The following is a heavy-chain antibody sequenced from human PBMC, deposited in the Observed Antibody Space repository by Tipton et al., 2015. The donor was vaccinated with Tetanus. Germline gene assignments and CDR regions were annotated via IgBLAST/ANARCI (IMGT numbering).Heavy chain of an antibody. CDR1: GFTFSTYS. CDR3: ARDGDTSGHYGIFDS. Sequence: SLRLSCAASGFTFSTYSMNWVRQAPGKGLEWVANIKEDGSDKNYVDSVRGRFTISRDNAKNSLYLQMNSLRVEDTAVYYCARDGDTSGHYGIFDSWGQGTLVTVSS. V-gene: IGHV3-7*03. J-gene: IGHJ4*02. CDR2: IKEDGSDK. D-gene: IGHD3-22*01.